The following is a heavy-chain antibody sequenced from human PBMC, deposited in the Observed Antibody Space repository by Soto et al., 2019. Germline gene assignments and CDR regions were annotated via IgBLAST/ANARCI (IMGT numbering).Heavy chain of an antibody. CDR3: AKVEVARDCDYF. Sequence: ETLSLSCAVSRFNISNRGITWVRLAQGEGVGWVAISSVGGQSTHYVDSVKSRFATSRDNSKNMVFPQMNSLRIEDTAPYFCAKVEVARDCDYFWGQGTLVTVSS. V-gene: IGHV3-23*01. J-gene: IGHJ4*02. CDR2: SSVGGQST. D-gene: IGHD2-21*01. CDR1: RFNISNRG.